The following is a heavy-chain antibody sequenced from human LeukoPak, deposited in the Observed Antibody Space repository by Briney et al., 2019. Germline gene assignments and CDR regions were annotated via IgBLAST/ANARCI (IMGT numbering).Heavy chain of an antibody. V-gene: IGHV4-4*07. CDR2: MYSDGST. CDR3: ARAIVGVTDAFDI. D-gene: IGHD1-26*01. J-gene: IGHJ3*02. CDR1: GGSISNYY. Sequence: SETLSLTCTVSGGSISNYYWSWIRQPAGKGLEWIGRMYSDGSTNYNPSVRSRVTMSIDTSKKQFSLKVTSVTAADTAVYYCARAIVGVTDAFDISGQGTTVTVPS.